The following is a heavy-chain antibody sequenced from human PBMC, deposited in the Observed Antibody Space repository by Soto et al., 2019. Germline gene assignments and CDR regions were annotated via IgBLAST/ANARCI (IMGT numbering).Heavy chain of an antibody. J-gene: IGHJ6*02. D-gene: IGHD6-6*01. Sequence: QVQLVESGGGVVQPGMSLRLSCAASGFTFSNHGMHWVRQAPGKGLEWVALIWFDGSNKYYGDSVKGRVTISRDNSKNTLYLQMNSLRADDTAVYYCVRDWEACSDSSCGDYFYYYGLDVWGQGTTVTVSS. CDR3: VRDWEACSDSSCGDYFYYYGLDV. V-gene: IGHV3-33*01. CDR1: GFTFSNHG. CDR2: IWFDGSNK.